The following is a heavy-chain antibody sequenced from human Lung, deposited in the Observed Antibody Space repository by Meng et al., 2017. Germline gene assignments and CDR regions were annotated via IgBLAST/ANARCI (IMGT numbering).Heavy chain of an antibody. CDR2: INHSGST. V-gene: IGHV4-34*01. D-gene: IGHD4-11*01. Sequence: QVQLQQWGAGLLTPSETLSLPCVVSGGSFSDYYWSWIRQPPGKGLEWIGEINHSGSTNYNPSLESRATTSVDTSQNNLSLKLSSVTAADSAVYYCARGPTTMAHDFDYWGQGTLVTVSS. J-gene: IGHJ4*02. CDR1: GGSFSDYY. CDR3: ARGPTTMAHDFDY.